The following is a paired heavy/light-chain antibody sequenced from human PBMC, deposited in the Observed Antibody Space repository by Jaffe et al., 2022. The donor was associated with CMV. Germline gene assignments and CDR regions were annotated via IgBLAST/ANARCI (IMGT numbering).Heavy chain of an antibody. CDR2: ISASDDST. D-gene: IGHD3-3*01. V-gene: IGHV3-23*01. J-gene: IGHJ4*02. Sequence: EVQLLESGGGLVQPGGSLRLSCAASGFTFSSYAMSWVRQAPGKGLEWVSGISASDDSTYYADSVKGRFTISRDNSKNTLYLQMNSLRGDDTAVYYCAKGDFWSGYDSGVPASSFDYWGQGTLVTVSS. CDR3: AKGDFWSGYDSGVPASSFDY. CDR1: GFTFSSYA.
Light chain of an antibody. J-gene: IGKJ2*01. CDR1: QSLLHSDGHTY. Sequence: DVVMTQSPLSLPVTLGQPASISCRSSQSLLHSDGHTYLSWFQQRPGQSPRRLIYKVSKRDSGVPDRFSGSGSGTDFTLKISRVEAEDVGVYYCMQGTHWLGTFGQGTKLEIK. CDR2: KVS. CDR3: MQGTHWLGT. V-gene: IGKV2-30*02.